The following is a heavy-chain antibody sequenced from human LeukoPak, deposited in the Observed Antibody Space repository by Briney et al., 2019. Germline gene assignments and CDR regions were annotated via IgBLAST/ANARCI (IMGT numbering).Heavy chain of an antibody. V-gene: IGHV4-39*01. CDR3: ARSGIAVAGSWFDP. J-gene: IGHJ5*02. CDR1: GGSVSSGGYY. CDR2: IYYSGST. Sequence: PSQTLSLTCTVSGGSVSSGGYYWLWIRQPPGKGLEWIGSIYYSGSTYYNPSLKSRVTISVDTSKNQFSLKLSSVTAADTAVYYCARSGIAVAGSWFDPWGQGTLVTVSS. D-gene: IGHD6-19*01.